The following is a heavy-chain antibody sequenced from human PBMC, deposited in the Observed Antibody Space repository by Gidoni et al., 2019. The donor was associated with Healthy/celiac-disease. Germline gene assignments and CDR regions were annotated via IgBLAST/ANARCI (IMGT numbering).Heavy chain of an antibody. CDR1: VFTFSSYG. Sequence: QVQLVESGGGVVQPGGSLRLSCAASVFTFSSYGLHWVRQAPGKGLEWVAVISYDGSNKYYADSVKGRFTISRDNSKNTLYLQMNSLRAEDTAVYYCAKDKVDIVVVPAAHLKNYYGMDVWGQGTTVTVSS. CDR2: ISYDGSNK. V-gene: IGHV3-30*18. D-gene: IGHD2-2*01. J-gene: IGHJ6*02. CDR3: AKDKVDIVVVPAAHLKNYYGMDV.